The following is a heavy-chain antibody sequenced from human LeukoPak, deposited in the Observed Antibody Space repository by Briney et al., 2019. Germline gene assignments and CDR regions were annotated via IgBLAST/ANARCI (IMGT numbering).Heavy chain of an antibody. J-gene: IGHJ5*02. CDR3: ARDKSVRDEAWWFNA. Sequence: GASVKLSFKAFGYTFTGYLMHWLRQAPGQGPEWMGVISPSGGSTIYTQKFKGRVTLTREMSTRTDYLELSRLRSEDTAVHYCARDKSVRDEAWWFNAGGQGTLVTVSS. CDR2: ISPSGGST. D-gene: IGHD5-24*01. CDR1: GYTFTGYL. V-gene: IGHV1-46*01.